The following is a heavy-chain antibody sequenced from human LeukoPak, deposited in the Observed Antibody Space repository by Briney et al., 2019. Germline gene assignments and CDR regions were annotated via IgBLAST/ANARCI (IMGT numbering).Heavy chain of an antibody. D-gene: IGHD2-21*01. J-gene: IGHJ4*02. CDR2: IRRKTDGETT. CDR3: VTDLVIKGYFDY. V-gene: IGHV3-15*01. Sequence: GGSLRLSCAASGFTFSNDWMSWVRQVPEKGLEWVCRIRRKTDGETTDHAAPVKGRFTISRDDSKNTLYLQMNSLKTEDTAVYYCVTDLVIKGYFDYWGQGALVTVSS. CDR1: GFTFSNDW.